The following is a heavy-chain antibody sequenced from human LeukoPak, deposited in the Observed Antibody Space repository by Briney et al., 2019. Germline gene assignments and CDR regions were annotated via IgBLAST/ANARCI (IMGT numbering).Heavy chain of an antibody. CDR2: INHSGST. J-gene: IGHJ4*02. V-gene: IGHV4-34*01. CDR3: ARGGYWLDY. D-gene: IGHD3-22*01. CDR1: GGSFSGYY. Sequence: SETLSLTCAVYGGSFSGYYWSWIRQPPGKGLEWIGEINHSGSTNYNPSLKSRVTISVDTSKNQFSLKLSSVTAADTAVYYCARGGYWLDYWGQGTLVTVSS.